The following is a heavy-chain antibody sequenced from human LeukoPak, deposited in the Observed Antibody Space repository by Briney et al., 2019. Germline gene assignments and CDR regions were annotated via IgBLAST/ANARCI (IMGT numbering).Heavy chain of an antibody. CDR3: ARYHPAWAAFDI. CDR2: INHSGST. V-gene: IGHV4-34*01. CDR1: GGSFSGHY. Sequence: SETLSLTCAVYGGSFSGHYWSWIRQPPGKGLEWIGEINHSGSTNYNPSLKSRVTISVDTSKNQFSLKLSSVTAADTAVYYCARYHPAWAAFDIWGQGTMVTVSS. J-gene: IGHJ3*02. D-gene: IGHD2-2*01.